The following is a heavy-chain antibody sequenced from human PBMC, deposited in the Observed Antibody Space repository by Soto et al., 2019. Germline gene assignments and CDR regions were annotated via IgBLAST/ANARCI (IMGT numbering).Heavy chain of an antibody. D-gene: IGHD4-4*01. CDR3: ARERFYRSRGYYFDY. CDR2: ISYDGSNK. Sequence: ESGGGVVQPGRSLRLSCAASGFTFSSYAMHWVRQAPGKGLEWVAVISYDGSNKYYADSVKGRFTISRDNSKNTLYLQMNSLIAEDTAVYYCARERFYRSRGYYFDYWGQGTLVTVSS. J-gene: IGHJ4*02. CDR1: GFTFSSYA. V-gene: IGHV3-30-3*01.